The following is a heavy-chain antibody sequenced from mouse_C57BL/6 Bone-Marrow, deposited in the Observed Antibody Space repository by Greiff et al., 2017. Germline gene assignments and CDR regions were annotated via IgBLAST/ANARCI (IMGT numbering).Heavy chain of an antibody. V-gene: IGHV5-9-1*02. CDR2: ISSGGDYI. J-gene: IGHJ2*01. D-gene: IGHD2-2*01. CDR1: GFTFSSYA. Sequence: DVMLVESGEGLVKPGGSLKLSCAASGFTFSSYAMSWVRQTPEKRLEWVAYISSGGDYIYYADTVKGRFTISRDNARNTLYLQMSSLKSEDTAMYYCTRGSTMVTLFDYWGQGTTLTVSS. CDR3: TRGSTMVTLFDY.